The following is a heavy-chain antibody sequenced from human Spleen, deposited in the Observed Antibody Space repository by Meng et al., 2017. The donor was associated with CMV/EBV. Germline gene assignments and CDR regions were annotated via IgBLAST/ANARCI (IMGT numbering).Heavy chain of an antibody. D-gene: IGHD3-3*01. CDR1: GFKFHDYA. Sequence: SLKIFCAVSGFKFHDYAMAWVRQATGKGLEWVASISWSSGSIVYADSVKGRFTISRDNAKNSLYLQMNSLRPDDSALYYCSKDSASGPYYFDHWGQGTLVTVSS. V-gene: IGHV3-9*01. CDR3: SKDSASGPYYFDH. J-gene: IGHJ4*02. CDR2: ISWSSGSI.